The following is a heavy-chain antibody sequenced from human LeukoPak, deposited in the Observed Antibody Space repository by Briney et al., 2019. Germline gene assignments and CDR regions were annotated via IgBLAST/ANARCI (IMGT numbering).Heavy chain of an antibody. CDR3: ARDSGSYYPFRY. V-gene: IGHV3-48*03. CDR1: GFTFSNYE. Sequence: GGSLRLSCAASGFTFSNYEMNWGRQAPGKGLEWVSYISSSGNTIYYADSVKGRFTISRHSAKNSLYLQMNSLRAEDTAVYSCARDSGSYYPFRYWGQGTLVTVSS. J-gene: IGHJ4*02. CDR2: ISSSGNTI. D-gene: IGHD3-10*01.